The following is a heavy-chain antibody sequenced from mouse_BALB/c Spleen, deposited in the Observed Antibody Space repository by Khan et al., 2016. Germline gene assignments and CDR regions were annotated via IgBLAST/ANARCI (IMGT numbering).Heavy chain of an antibody. CDR3: VRSDYGRDGFVY. Sequence: EVQLQESGPGLVKPSQSLSLTCTVTDYSITSDYAWNWIRQFPGNKLEWMGYISYSGSISYNPSLKSRISITRDTSKNQLFLQLNSVTTEDTATYPCVRSDYGRDGFVYWGQGTLVTVSA. CDR2: ISYSGSI. D-gene: IGHD1-1*02. J-gene: IGHJ3*01. V-gene: IGHV3-2*02. CDR1: DYSITSDYA.